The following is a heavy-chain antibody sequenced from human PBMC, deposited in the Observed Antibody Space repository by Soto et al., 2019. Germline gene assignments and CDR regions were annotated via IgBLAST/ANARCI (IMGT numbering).Heavy chain of an antibody. D-gene: IGHD3-10*01. CDR3: ARDRADYGSGNYYNRIDF. Sequence: QVQLVQSGAEVKKPGSSVKVSCKASGGIFSTYAISWLRQAPGQGLEWMGGIIPIFGTPNYAQRFKGRVTITEEESTITSYMEMRRLKYEDTAVYYCARDRADYGSGNYYNRIDFWGQGTLVTVSS. CDR2: IIPIFGTP. V-gene: IGHV1-69*01. CDR1: GGIFSTYA. J-gene: IGHJ4*02.